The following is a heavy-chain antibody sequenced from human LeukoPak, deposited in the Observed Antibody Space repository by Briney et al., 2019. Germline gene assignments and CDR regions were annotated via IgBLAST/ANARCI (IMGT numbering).Heavy chain of an antibody. D-gene: IGHD2-8*01. J-gene: IGHJ5*02. CDR2: INPNSGGT. CDR3: ARDSTFRCVNGVCLFDP. CDR1: GYTFTNYY. V-gene: IGHV1-2*02. Sequence: ASVKVSCKASGYTFTNYYIHWVRQAPGQGLEWMGWINPNSGGTSYAQKFQGRVTMTRDTSSSTAYMELSRLRSDDTAVYYCARDSTFRCVNGVCLFDPWGQGTQVTVSS.